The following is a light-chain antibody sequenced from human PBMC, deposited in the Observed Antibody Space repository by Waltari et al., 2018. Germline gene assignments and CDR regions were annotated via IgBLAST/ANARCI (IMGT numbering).Light chain of an antibody. Sequence: QSALTQPASVSGSPGQSITVSCTGTNSDVGSYNLVSWYQQHPDKAPKLLIYEVSHRPSGVSNRFSGSKSGNTASLTGSGLQAEDEAKYYCCSYAGTRSVLFGGGTKLTVL. CDR2: EVS. J-gene: IGLJ2*01. CDR1: NSDVGSYNL. V-gene: IGLV2-23*02. CDR3: CSYAGTRSVL.